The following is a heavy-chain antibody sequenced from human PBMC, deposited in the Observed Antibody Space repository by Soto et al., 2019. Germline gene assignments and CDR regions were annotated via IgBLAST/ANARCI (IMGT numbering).Heavy chain of an antibody. CDR3: ARDSNTYRDYYYGMDV. CDR1: GFTFSSYA. J-gene: IGHJ6*02. V-gene: IGHV3-30-3*01. D-gene: IGHD3-10*02. CDR2: ISYDGSNK. Sequence: QVQLVESGGGVVQPGRSLRLSCAASGFTFSSYAMYWVRQAPGKGLEWAAHISYDGSNKHYADSVKGRFTISRDKSRNSLYLQMNSLRVEDTAVYYCARDSNTYRDYYYGMDVWGQGTKVTVSS.